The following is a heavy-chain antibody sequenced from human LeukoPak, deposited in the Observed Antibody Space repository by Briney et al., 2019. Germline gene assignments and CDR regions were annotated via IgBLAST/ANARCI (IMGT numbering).Heavy chain of an antibody. CDR2: ISSSSSYI. CDR3: ARGRGLTLSYHYFDY. V-gene: IGHV3-21*01. D-gene: IGHD3-10*01. J-gene: IGHJ4*02. Sequence: GGSLRLSCAASGFTFSSYSMNWVRQAPGKGLEWVSSISSSSSYIYYADSVRGRFTISRGNAKNSLYLQLNSLRDEDTAVYYCARGRGLTLSYHYFDYWGQGTLVTVSS. CDR1: GFTFSSYS.